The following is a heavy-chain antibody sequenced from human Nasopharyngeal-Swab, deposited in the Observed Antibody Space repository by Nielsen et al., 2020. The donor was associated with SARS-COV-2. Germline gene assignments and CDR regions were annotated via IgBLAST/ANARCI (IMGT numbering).Heavy chain of an antibody. CDR3: AREVPYSGHDDAFDI. J-gene: IGHJ3*02. V-gene: IGHV3-23*01. Sequence: GESLLISCAASGFTFRGYAMSWVRQDPGKGLECVSAISATDGSTYYADSVKGRFTISRDNAKNSLYLQMNSLRAEDTAVYYCAREVPYSGHDDAFDIWGQGTMVTVSA. D-gene: IGHD5-12*01. CDR2: ISATDGST. CDR1: GFTFRGYA.